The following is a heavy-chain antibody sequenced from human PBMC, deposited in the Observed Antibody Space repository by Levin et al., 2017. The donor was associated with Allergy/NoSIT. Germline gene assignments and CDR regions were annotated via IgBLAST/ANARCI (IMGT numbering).Heavy chain of an antibody. V-gene: IGHV1-2*06. Sequence: GESLKISCKASGYIFTDYFLHWVRQAPGQGLVWMGRINPNTGDTDAAQNFQGRLTMTRDTSSTTAYMELNRLTSDDTAIYFCARDRGESGFFWGQGTQVTVSS. CDR1: GYIFTDYF. D-gene: IGHD6-25*01. CDR3: ARDRGESGFF. CDR2: INPNTGDT. J-gene: IGHJ4*02.